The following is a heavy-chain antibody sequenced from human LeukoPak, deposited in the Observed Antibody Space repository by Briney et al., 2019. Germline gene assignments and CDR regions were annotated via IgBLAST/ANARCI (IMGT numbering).Heavy chain of an antibody. V-gene: IGHV4-59*11. CDR2: IHYSGKA. CDR1: GGSISGHY. D-gene: IGHD3-16*01. CDR3: ARFGVDYDMDV. Sequence: PSETLSLTCTVSGGSISGHYWTWVRQPLGEGLEWIGQIHYSGKADYNPSLRSRITISVDTSENQMSLKVTSVTAADTAVYYCARFGVDYDMDVWGQGTTVTVS. J-gene: IGHJ6*02.